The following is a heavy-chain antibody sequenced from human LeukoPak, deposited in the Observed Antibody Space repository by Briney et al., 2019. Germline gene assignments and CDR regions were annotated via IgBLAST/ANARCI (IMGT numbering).Heavy chain of an antibody. CDR3: ARSRYGMDV. J-gene: IGHJ6*02. CDR2: ISYDGSDK. CDR1: GLTFSSYA. Sequence: GGSLRLSCAASGLTFSSYAMHWVRQAPGKGLEWVAVISYDGSDKYYADSVKGRFTISRDNSKNTLYLQMNSLRAEDTAVYYCARSRYGMDVWGQETTVTVSS. V-gene: IGHV3-30-3*01.